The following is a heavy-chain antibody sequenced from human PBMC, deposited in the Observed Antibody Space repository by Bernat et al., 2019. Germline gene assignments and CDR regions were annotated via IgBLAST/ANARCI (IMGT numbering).Heavy chain of an antibody. Sequence: EVQLVESGGGLVQPGGSLRLSCAASGFTFSSYWMSWVRQAPGKGLEWVANIKQDGSEKYYVDSVKGRFTISRDNAKNSLYLQMNSLRAEDTAVYYCARVARGTRMLTDTRVWFDPWGQGTLVTVSS. D-gene: IGHD2-8*01. J-gene: IGHJ5*02. CDR3: ARVARGTRMLTDTRVWFDP. CDR2: IKQDGSEK. V-gene: IGHV3-7*03. CDR1: GFTFSSYW.